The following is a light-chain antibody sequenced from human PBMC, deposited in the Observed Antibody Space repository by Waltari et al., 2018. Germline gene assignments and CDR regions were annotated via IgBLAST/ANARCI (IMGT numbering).Light chain of an antibody. J-gene: IGLJ1*01. CDR1: PTDVRSSNY. V-gene: IGLV2-14*01. CDR2: DVS. Sequence: QSALTQSASVSGSPGQSITISCTGSPTDVRSSNYVSWYQQHPGKVPRVVIFDVSSRPSGVSHRFSGSKSGNTASLAISGLEPEDEADYYCGSYTTSNTHVFGTGTRVSVL. CDR3: GSYTTSNTHV.